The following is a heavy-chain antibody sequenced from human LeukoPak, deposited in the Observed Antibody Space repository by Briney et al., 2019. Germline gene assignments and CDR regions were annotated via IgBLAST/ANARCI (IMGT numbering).Heavy chain of an antibody. V-gene: IGHV4-59*08. J-gene: IGHJ5*02. CDR3: ARHDPGIGWFDP. CDR1: GGSISSYY. CDR2: IYYSGNT. Sequence: TSETLSLTCTVSGGSISSYYWSWIRQPPGKRLQWIGFIYYSGNTNYNPSLKSRVTISVDTSKNQFSLKLSSVTAADTAVYYCARHDPGIGWFDPWGQGTLVTVSS. D-gene: IGHD1-14*01.